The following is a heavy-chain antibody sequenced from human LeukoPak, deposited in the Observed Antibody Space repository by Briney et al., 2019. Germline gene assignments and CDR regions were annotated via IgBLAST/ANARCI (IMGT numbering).Heavy chain of an antibody. Sequence: PGGSLRLSCAASGFTFSNYGMHWVRQAPGKGLEWVAVIYDDGSKEYFADSVKGRFTISRDNSKNTVVLQMNSLRGEDTAVYYCARDFKSGYVDSWGQGTLVTVSP. V-gene: IGHV3-33*01. CDR2: IYDDGSKE. CDR3: ARDFKSGYVDS. CDR1: GFTFSNYG. D-gene: IGHD3-3*01. J-gene: IGHJ4*02.